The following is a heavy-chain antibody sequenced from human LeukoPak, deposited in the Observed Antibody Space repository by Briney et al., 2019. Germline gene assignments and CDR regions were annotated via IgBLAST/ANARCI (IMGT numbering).Heavy chain of an antibody. J-gene: IGHJ5*02. CDR2: IGGRGGST. CDR1: GFRFSDFP. V-gene: IGHV3-23*01. Sequence: HSGGSLRLSCAASGFRFSDFPMTWVRQAPGKGPEWVSAIGGRGGSTYYADSLGGRFTISRDNSKDMVYLQMNSLKVEDTATYYCGKEGGAWGQGTKVTVSS. CDR3: GKEGGA. D-gene: IGHD3-16*01.